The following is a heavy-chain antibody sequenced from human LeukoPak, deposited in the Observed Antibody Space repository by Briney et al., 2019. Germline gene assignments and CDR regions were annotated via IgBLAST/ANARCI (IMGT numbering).Heavy chain of an antibody. CDR1: GGSISSSSYY. V-gene: IGHV4-39*01. J-gene: IGHJ3*02. Sequence: SETLSLTCTVTGGSISSSSYYWGWIRQPPGRGLEWIGSIYYSGSTYYNPSLKSRVTISVDTSKNQFSLKLSSVTAADTAVYYCARPFLVPDAPGAFDIWGQGTMVTVSS. CDR2: IYYSGST. D-gene: IGHD2-2*01. CDR3: ARPFLVPDAPGAFDI.